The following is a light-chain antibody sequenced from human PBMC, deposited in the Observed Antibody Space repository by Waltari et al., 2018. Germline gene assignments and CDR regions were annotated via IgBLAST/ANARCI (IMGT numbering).Light chain of an antibody. CDR2: DAS. Sequence: EIVLTQSPAALSLSPGEIATLSCRASQTVDTYLAWYQQKPGQSPRLLIYDASTRATGLPARFSGGGSGTDFTLTISSLEPEDFALYYCQQHSSWPLTFGGGTEVEIK. V-gene: IGKV3-11*01. CDR1: QTVDTY. CDR3: QQHSSWPLT. J-gene: IGKJ4*01.